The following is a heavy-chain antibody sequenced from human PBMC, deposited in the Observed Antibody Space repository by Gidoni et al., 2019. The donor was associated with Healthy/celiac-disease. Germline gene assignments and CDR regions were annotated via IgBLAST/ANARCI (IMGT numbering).Heavy chain of an antibody. V-gene: IGHV1-2*02. CDR1: GYTFTGYY. D-gene: IGHD6-13*01. Sequence: QVQLVQSGAEVKKPGASVKVSCKASGYTFTGYYMHWVRQAPGQGLEWMGWINPNSGGTNYAQKFQGRVTMTRDTSISTAYMELSRLRSDDTAVYYCARESGIAAAGTNYYYGMDVWGQGTTVTVSS. J-gene: IGHJ6*02. CDR2: INPNSGGT. CDR3: ARESGIAAAGTNYYYGMDV.